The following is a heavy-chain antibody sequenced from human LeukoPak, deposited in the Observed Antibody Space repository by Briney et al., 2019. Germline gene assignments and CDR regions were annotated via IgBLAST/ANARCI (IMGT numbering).Heavy chain of an antibody. V-gene: IGHV1-46*01. CDR2: IHPSGGST. CDR3: AREEYGDFGQYYFDY. Sequence: ASVKVSCKASGRPFISYHLHWVRQAPGQGLEWMGIIHPSGGSTTYAQKFQGRVSLTRDTSTSTVYMDLSSLRSDDTAVYYCAREEYGDFGQYYFDYWGQGTLVTVSS. J-gene: IGHJ4*02. CDR1: GRPFISYH. D-gene: IGHD4-17*01.